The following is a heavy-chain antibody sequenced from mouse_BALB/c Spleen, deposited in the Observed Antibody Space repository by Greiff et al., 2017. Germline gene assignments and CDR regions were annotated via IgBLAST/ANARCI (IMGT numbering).Heavy chain of an antibody. D-gene: IGHD2-1*01. CDR3: GSYGIIAWFAY. CDR1: GFNITDTY. J-gene: IGHJ3*01. CDR2: IDPANGNT. V-gene: IGHV14-3*02. Sequence: EVQLQQSGAELVKPGASVKLSCTASGFNITDTYMHWVKQRPEQGLEWIGRIDPANGNTKYDPKFQGKATITADTSSNTAYLQLSSLTSEDTAVYCGGSYGIIAWFAYWGQGTRVTVSA.